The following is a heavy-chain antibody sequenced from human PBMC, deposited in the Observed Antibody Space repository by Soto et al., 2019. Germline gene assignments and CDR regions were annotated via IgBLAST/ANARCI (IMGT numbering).Heavy chain of an antibody. V-gene: IGHV3-53*01. CDR1: GFTVSSNY. J-gene: IGHJ3*02. CDR3: ARENPLSSSWYQGGAFDI. D-gene: IGHD6-13*01. Sequence: PGWSLRLSCAASGFTVSSNYMSWVRQAPGKGLEWVSHIYSDGTTYYADSVKGRFTISRDNSKNTLYLQMNSLRAEDTAVYYCARENPLSSSWYQGGAFDIWGQGTMVTVSS. CDR2: IYSDGTT.